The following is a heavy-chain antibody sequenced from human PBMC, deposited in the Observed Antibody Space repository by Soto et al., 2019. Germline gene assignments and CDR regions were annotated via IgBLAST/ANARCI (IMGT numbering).Heavy chain of an antibody. J-gene: IGHJ4*02. CDR3: ARNSHLGDLSLGY. D-gene: IGHD3-16*02. CDR2: VRYGGRT. Sequence: QVQLQESGPGLVKPSQTLSLTCPVSGGSISSVDYYWSWIRQHPGKGLEWIGYVRYGGRTYYEPFLKSRVTISVDTSKNEIALNLRSVTAADTAVYYCARNSHLGDLSLGYWGQGTLVTVSS. CDR1: GGSISSVDYY. V-gene: IGHV4-31*03.